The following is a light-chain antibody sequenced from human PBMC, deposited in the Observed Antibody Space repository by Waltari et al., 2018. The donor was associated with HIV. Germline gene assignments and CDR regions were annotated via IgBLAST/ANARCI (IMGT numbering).Light chain of an antibody. CDR3: LLYYGGRQPTWV. CDR2: SGN. J-gene: IGLJ3*02. V-gene: IGLV7-43*01. Sequence: VVTQEPSLTVSPGGTVPLTCAPSTGALTTSSYASWFQQSPGQSPRSLIYSGNRRYVWPPDHISGSLLGSKATLTLFGVQPEDEADYYCLLYYGGRQPTWVFGGGTKLTVL. CDR1: TGALTTSSY.